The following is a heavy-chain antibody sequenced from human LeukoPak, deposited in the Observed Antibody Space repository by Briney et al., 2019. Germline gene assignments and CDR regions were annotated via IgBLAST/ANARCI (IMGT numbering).Heavy chain of an antibody. V-gene: IGHV1-69*04. J-gene: IGHJ5*02. CDR2: IIPILGIA. CDR1: GGTFSSYA. CDR3: ARGTSGYSSLNWFDP. D-gene: IGHD6-13*01. Sequence: SVKVSCKASGGTFSSYAISWVRQAPGQGLEWMGRIIPILGIANYAQKFQGRVTITADTSTSTAYMELRSLRSDDTAVYYCARGTSGYSSLNWFDPWGQGTLVTVSS.